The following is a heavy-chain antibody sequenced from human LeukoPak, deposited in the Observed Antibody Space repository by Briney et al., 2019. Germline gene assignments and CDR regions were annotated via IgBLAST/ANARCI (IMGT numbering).Heavy chain of an antibody. J-gene: IGHJ3*02. V-gene: IGHV2-5*02. CDR2: SSWEDDT. Sequence: SGPTLVNPTQTLTVTCTFSGFSLDTTGVGVGWIRQPPGEALEWHALSSWEDDTRSNPSLKRRLAIGRDTSKNQVAPTWTTVDAVNTRTYLCAHRLYDIGGYWDQVSCDMWGPGTMVTVSS. CDR1: GFSLDTTGVG. D-gene: IGHD3-22*01. CDR3: AHRLYDIGGYWDQVSCDM.